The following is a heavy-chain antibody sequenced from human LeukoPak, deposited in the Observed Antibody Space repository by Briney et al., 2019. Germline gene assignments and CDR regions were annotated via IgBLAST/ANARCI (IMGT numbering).Heavy chain of an antibody. CDR2: INHGGST. Sequence: SETLSLTCTVSGGSISSSRYYWGWIRQPPGKGLEWIGEINHGGSTNYNPSLKSRVTISVDTSKNQFSLKLSSVTAADTAMYYCAREVYFDLWGRGTLVTVSS. CDR3: AREVYFDL. CDR1: GGSISSSRYY. J-gene: IGHJ2*01. V-gene: IGHV4-39*07.